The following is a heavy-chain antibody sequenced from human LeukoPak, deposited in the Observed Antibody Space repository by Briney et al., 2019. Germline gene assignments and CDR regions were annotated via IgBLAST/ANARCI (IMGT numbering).Heavy chain of an antibody. V-gene: IGHV3-74*01. J-gene: IGHJ3*02. CDR1: GFTFSSYW. Sequence: GGSLRLSCVASGFTFSSYWMHWVRQAPGKGLMWVSRMNSDETFTNYADSVKGRFTISRDNAKNTLYLQMNSLRAEDTAVYFCALVRGVIPKTNDAFDMWGQGTMVIVSS. D-gene: IGHD3-10*01. CDR3: ALVRGVIPKTNDAFDM. CDR2: MNSDETFT.